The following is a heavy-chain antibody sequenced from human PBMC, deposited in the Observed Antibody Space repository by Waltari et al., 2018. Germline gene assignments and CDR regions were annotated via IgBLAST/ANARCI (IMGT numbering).Heavy chain of an antibody. CDR3: ARDIIAAAGTQLGY. CDR1: GGTFSSYT. Sequence: QVQLVQSGAEVKKPGSSVKVSCKASGGTFSSYTISWLRQAPGQGLEWMGRISPILGIANYAQKFQGRVTITADKSTSTAYMELSSLRSEDTAVYYCARDIIAAAGTQLGYWGQGTLVTVSS. D-gene: IGHD6-13*01. J-gene: IGHJ4*02. CDR2: ISPILGIA. V-gene: IGHV1-69*08.